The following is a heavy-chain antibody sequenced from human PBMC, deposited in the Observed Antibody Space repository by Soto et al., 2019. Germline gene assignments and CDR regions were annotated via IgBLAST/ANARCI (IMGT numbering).Heavy chain of an antibody. J-gene: IGHJ6*02. CDR2: ISYDGSNK. V-gene: IGHV3-30*18. D-gene: IGHD2-8*01. Sequence: GGSLSLSCAASGFTFSSYGMHWVRQAPGKGLEWVAVISYDGSNKYYADSVKGRFTISRDNSKNTLYLQMNSLRAEDTAVYYCAKMVYGYYYYYGMDVWGQGTTVTVSS. CDR3: AKMVYGYYYYYGMDV. CDR1: GFTFSSYG.